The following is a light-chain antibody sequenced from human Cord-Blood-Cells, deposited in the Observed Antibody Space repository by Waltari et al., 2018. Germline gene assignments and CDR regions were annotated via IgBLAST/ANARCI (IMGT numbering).Light chain of an antibody. CDR2: GAS. J-gene: IGKJ2*01. V-gene: IGKV3-15*01. Sequence: IVMPPSPATLSVSPGQRATLSCRASQRVSSNLAWYQQNPGQAPRLLIYGASTRATGIPARLSGSGSGTEFTLTISSRQSEDFAVYYCQQYNNWPLYTFGQGTKLEIK. CDR1: QRVSSN. CDR3: QQYNNWPLYT.